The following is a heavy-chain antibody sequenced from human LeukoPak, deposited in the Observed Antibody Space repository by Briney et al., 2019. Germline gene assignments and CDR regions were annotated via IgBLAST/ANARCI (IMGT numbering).Heavy chain of an antibody. Sequence: PGGSLRLSCVASGFTFSSYAMHWVRQAPGKGLEWVAVISYDGSNKYNADSVKGRFTISRDNSKNTLYLQMNSLRPEDTAVYYCVAAVAVAYYFDYWGQGTLVTVSS. CDR2: ISYDGSNK. J-gene: IGHJ4*02. D-gene: IGHD6-19*01. CDR1: GFTFSSYA. V-gene: IGHV3-30-3*01. CDR3: VAAVAVAYYFDY.